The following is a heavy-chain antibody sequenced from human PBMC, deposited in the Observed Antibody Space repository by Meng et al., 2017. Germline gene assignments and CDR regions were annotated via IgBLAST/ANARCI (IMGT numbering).Heavy chain of an antibody. Sequence: GRRVSPGVELKTPGSSLKVSGKASGGTFSSYAISWVQQAPGQGLEWRGGIIPIFGTATYEQKFQGRVTITADESTSTAYMELSSLRSEDTAVYYCATGVGGSGSYYNGDYWGQGTLVTVSS. V-gene: IGHV1-69*01. D-gene: IGHD3-10*01. J-gene: IGHJ4*02. CDR3: ATGVGGSGSYYNGDY. CDR1: GGTFSSYA. CDR2: IIPIFGTA.